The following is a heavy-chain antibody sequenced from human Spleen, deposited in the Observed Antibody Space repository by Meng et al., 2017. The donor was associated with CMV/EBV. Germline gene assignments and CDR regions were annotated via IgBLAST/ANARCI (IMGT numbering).Heavy chain of an antibody. CDR1: GASVATDSYY. D-gene: IGHD6-19*01. J-gene: IGHJ5*02. Sequence: TVCGASVATDSYYWGWSRQPPGKGVEWIGYIYYTGSTKYNPALRSRVTISVDTPKNQFSLKLTTVTAADTAVYFCVREAVSLSGGTDPWGQGTLVTVSS. CDR3: VREAVSLSGGTDP. CDR2: IYYTGST. V-gene: IGHV4-61*01.